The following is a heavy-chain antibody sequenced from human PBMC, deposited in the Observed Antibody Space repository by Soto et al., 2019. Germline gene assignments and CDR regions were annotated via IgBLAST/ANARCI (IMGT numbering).Heavy chain of an antibody. J-gene: IGHJ4*02. CDR3: AREGAAEGGYYFDY. CDR2: IWYDGSNK. Sequence: GGSLRLSCAASGFTFSSYGMHWVRQAPGKGLEWVAVIWYDGSNKYYADSVKGRFTISRDNSKNTLYLQMNSLRAEDTAVYYCAREGAAEGGYYFDYWGQGTLVTVSS. CDR1: GFTFSSYG. V-gene: IGHV3-33*01. D-gene: IGHD6-13*01.